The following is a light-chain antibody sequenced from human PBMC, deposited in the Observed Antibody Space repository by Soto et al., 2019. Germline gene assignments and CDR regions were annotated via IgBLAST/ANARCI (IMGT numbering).Light chain of an antibody. CDR2: EVS. V-gene: IGLV2-14*01. CDR1: SSDVGGYNY. CDR3: SSYTSSSTVV. Sequence: QSALTQPTSGSGSPGQSITSSYTGTSSDVGGYNYVSWYQQHPGKAPKLMIYEVSSRPSGVSKHFAGSKSGNTASLTISGLQAEDEADYYWSSYTSSSTVVFGGGTKLTVL. J-gene: IGLJ2*01.